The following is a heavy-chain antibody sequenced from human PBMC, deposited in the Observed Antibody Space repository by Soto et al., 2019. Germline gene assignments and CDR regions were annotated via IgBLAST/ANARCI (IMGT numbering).Heavy chain of an antibody. D-gene: IGHD6-6*01. J-gene: IGHJ5*02. CDR2: ISWNSGNI. CDR3: VKASTYSSSQGWFDP. V-gene: IGHV3-9*01. Sequence: SQSLSCSASGFSFDGYAMNWGRQPPGKGLEWVSGISWNSGNIDYADSVKGRFTISRDNAKNSLYLQMNSLRAEDTALYYCVKASTYSSSQGWFDPWGQGTMVTVSS. CDR1: GFSFDGYA.